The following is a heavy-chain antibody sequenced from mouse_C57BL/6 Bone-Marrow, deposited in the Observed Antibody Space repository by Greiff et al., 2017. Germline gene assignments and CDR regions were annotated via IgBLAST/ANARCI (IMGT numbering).Heavy chain of an antibody. J-gene: IGHJ2*01. CDR3: ARMELYYDYSDY. V-gene: IGHV1-81*01. Sequence: QIQLQQSGAELARPGASVKLSCKASGYTFTSYGISWVKQRTGQGLEWIGEIYPRSGNTYYNEKFKGKATLTADKSSSTAYMELRSLTSEDSAVYFCARMELYYDYSDYWGQGTTLTVSS. CDR2: IYPRSGNT. CDR1: GYTFTSYG. D-gene: IGHD2-4*01.